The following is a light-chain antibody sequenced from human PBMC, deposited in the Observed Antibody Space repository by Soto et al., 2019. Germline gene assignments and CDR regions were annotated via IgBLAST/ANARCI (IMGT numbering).Light chain of an antibody. V-gene: IGKV3-15*01. J-gene: IGKJ5*01. CDR2: DAS. Sequence: EVVMTQSPATLSVSPGERATLSCRASESVSRNLAWYQQKPGQAPRLLIYDASTRATGIPDRFSGGGSGTEFTLTISSLQSGAFGVYYCQQYNSWPPITFGQGTRLEIK. CDR3: QQYNSWPPIT. CDR1: ESVSRN.